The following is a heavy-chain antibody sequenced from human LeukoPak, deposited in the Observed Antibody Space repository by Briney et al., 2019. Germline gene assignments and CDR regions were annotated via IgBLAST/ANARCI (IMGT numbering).Heavy chain of an antibody. CDR2: IRYDGSSK. CDR1: GFTFSGYS. Sequence: GGSLRLSCAGSGFTFSGYSLNWVRQAPGKGLEWMALIRYDGSSKYYADSVKGRFTISRDNSKNTLYLQMNSLRAEDTAVYYCAKHQEFIVVVPADWFDPWGQGTLVTVSS. D-gene: IGHD2-2*01. V-gene: IGHV3-30*02. CDR3: AKHQEFIVVVPADWFDP. J-gene: IGHJ5*02.